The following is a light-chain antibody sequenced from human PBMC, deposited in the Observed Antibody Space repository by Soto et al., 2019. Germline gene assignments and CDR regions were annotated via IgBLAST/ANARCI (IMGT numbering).Light chain of an antibody. CDR1: SGHSSYA. V-gene: IGLV4-69*01. Sequence: QLVLNQSPSASASLGASVKLTCTLSSGHSSYAIAWHQQQPEKGPRYLMNLNSDGSHSKGDGIPDRFSGSSSGAERYFTISSLQSEDETDYYCQTWGTGIQVFGGGTKVTVL. CDR3: QTWGTGIQV. J-gene: IGLJ3*02. CDR2: LNSDGSH.